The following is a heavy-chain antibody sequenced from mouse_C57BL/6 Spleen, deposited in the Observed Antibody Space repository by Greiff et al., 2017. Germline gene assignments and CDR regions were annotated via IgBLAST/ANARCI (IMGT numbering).Heavy chain of an antibody. D-gene: IGHD3-3*01. J-gene: IGHJ2*01. CDR1: GFTFSSYA. CDR3: AREGTFDY. CDR2: NSDGGSYT. V-gene: IGHV5-4*01. Sequence: EVKLMESGGGLVKPGGSLKLSCAASGFTFSSYAMSWVRQTPEKRLEGVATNSDGGSYTSYPDNVKGRFTISRDNAKNNLYLQMSHLKSEDTAMYYCAREGTFDYWGQGTTLTVSS.